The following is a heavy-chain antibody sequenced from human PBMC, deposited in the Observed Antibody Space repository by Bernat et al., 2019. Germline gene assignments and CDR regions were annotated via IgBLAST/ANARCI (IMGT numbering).Heavy chain of an antibody. CDR3: ARGYSGRYRIDY. D-gene: IGHD1-26*01. CDR1: GFTFSSYW. J-gene: IGHJ4*02. V-gene: IGHV3-7*01. CDR2: IKQDGSEK. Sequence: EVQLVESGGGLVQPGGSLRLSCAASGFTFSSYWMSWVRQAPGKGLEWVANIKQDGSEKYYVDSVNGRFTISRDNAKNTLYLQMDSLRAEDTAVYYCARGYSGRYRIDYWGQGTLVTVSS.